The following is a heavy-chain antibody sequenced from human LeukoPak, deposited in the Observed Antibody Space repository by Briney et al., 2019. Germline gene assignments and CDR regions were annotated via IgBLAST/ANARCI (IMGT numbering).Heavy chain of an antibody. D-gene: IGHD4-17*01. CDR2: ISYDGSNK. J-gene: IGHJ4*02. Sequence: GSLRLSCAASGFTFSSYAMHWVRQAPGKGLEWVAVISYDGSNKYYADSVKGRFTISRDNSKNTLYLQMNSLRAEDTAVYYCAKDMLVTTLDYWGQGTLVTVSS. CDR1: GFTFSSYA. CDR3: AKDMLVTTLDY. V-gene: IGHV3-30*04.